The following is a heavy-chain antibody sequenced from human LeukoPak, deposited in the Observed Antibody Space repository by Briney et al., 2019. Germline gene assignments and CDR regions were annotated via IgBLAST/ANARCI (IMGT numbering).Heavy chain of an antibody. J-gene: IGHJ4*02. Sequence: PGGSLRLSCAASGFTFSTYWMTRVRQAPGKGLEWVAKISQDGSEKYYVDSVKGRFTISRDSGKNSLYLLMNSLRVEDTAVYYCARAVGSSGCDYWGQGTLVTVSS. D-gene: IGHD3-22*01. V-gene: IGHV3-7*01. CDR1: GFTFSTYW. CDR3: ARAVGSSGCDY. CDR2: ISQDGSEK.